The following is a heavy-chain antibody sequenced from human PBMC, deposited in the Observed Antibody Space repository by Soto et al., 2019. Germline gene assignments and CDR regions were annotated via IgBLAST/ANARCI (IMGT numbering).Heavy chain of an antibody. CDR3: ARDGANDYPYYYYGMDV. Sequence: QVPLVQSGAEVKKPGASVKVSCKASGYTFTGYYMHWVRQAPGQGLEWMGWINPNSGGTNYAQKFQGWVTMTRDTSISTAYMELSRLSSDDTAVYYCARDGANDYPYYYYGMDVWGQGTTVTVSS. J-gene: IGHJ6*02. CDR1: GYTFTGYY. CDR2: INPNSGGT. V-gene: IGHV1-2*04. D-gene: IGHD4-17*01.